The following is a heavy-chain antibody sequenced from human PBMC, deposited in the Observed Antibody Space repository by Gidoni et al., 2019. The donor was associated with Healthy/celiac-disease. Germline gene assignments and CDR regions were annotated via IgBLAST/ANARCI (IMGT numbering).Heavy chain of an antibody. D-gene: IGHD3-3*01. CDR2: ISGSGGRT. CDR3: AKVITIFGVAGGFDY. V-gene: IGHV3-23*01. CDR1: GFTFSRYA. Sequence: EVQLLESGGGLVQPGGSLRLSCAASGFTFSRYAMSWVRQAPGKGLEWVSAISGSGGRTYYADSVKGRFTISRDNSKNTLYLQMNSLRAEDTAVYYCAKVITIFGVAGGFDYWGQGTLVTVSS. J-gene: IGHJ4*02.